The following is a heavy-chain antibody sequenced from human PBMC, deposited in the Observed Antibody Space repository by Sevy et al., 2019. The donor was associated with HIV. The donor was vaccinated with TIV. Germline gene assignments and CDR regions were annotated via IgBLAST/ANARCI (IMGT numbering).Heavy chain of an antibody. V-gene: IGHV1-24*01. D-gene: IGHD3-22*01. Sequence: ASVKVSCKVSGYTLTELSMHWVRQAPGKGLEWMGGFDPEDGETIYAQKFQGRVTMTEDTSTDTAYMELSSLRSEDTAVYYCATDPRAMIALNAFDIWGQGTMVTVSS. CDR3: ATDPRAMIALNAFDI. CDR1: GYTLTELS. CDR2: FDPEDGET. J-gene: IGHJ3*02.